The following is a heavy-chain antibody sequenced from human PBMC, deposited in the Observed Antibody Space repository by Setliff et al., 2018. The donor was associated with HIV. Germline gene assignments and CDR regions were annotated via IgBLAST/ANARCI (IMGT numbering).Heavy chain of an antibody. CDR1: GYTFTSYY. Sequence: ASVKVSCKASGYTFTSYYMHWVRQAPGQGLEWMGIINPTGADTVYAQKFQGRVTVTRDTPTRTVYMDLSSLTSEDTAVYYCARDHRAMYAFDMWGQGTMVTVSS. CDR2: INPTGADT. V-gene: IGHV1-46*01. CDR3: ARDHRAMYAFDM. J-gene: IGHJ3*02.